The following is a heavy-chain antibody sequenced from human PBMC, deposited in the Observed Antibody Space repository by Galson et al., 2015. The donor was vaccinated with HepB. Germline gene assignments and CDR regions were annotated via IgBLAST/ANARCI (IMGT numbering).Heavy chain of an antibody. D-gene: IGHD2-8*01. Sequence: SLRLSCAASEFTFSSYWMSWVRQAPGKGLEWVANIKQDGSEKYYVDSVKGRFTISRDNARNSLYLQMNSLRAEDTAVYYSARYGYSHGMDVWGQGTTVTVS. J-gene: IGHJ6*02. CDR2: IKQDGSEK. CDR1: EFTFSSYW. CDR3: ARYGYSHGMDV. V-gene: IGHV3-7*03.